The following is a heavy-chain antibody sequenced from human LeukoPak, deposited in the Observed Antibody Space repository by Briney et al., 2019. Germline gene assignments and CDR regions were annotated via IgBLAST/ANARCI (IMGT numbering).Heavy chain of an antibody. V-gene: IGHV3-23*01. Sequence: GGSLSLSCSASGFTFSSSAMNWVRQAPGKGLEWVSAIGTSGDRTFYADSVTGRFTISRDNSKNTLYLQMNSLRAEDTAVYYCARDRPYFDYWGQGTLVTVSS. J-gene: IGHJ4*02. CDR1: GFTFSSSA. CDR3: ARDRPYFDY. CDR2: IGTSGDRT.